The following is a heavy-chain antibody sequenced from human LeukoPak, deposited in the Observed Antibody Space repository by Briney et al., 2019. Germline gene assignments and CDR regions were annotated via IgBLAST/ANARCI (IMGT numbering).Heavy chain of an antibody. J-gene: IGHJ5*02. CDR3: ARALRHFDWLSTYPGYNWCDP. Sequence: GGSLRLSCAASGFTFSSYSMNWVRQAPGKGLEWVSYMSSSSSTIYYADSVKGRFTISRDNAKNSLYLQMNSLRAEDTAVYYCARALRHFDWLSTYPGYNWCDPWGQGTLVTVSS. CDR2: MSSSSSTI. D-gene: IGHD3-9*01. CDR1: GFTFSSYS. V-gene: IGHV3-48*01.